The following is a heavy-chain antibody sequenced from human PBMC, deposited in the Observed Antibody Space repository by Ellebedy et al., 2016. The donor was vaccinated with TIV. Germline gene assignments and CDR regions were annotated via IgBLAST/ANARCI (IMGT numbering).Heavy chain of an antibody. CDR2: ISAYNGNT. CDR1: GYTFTSYG. CDR3: ARNYYDSSGYYYFDY. J-gene: IGHJ4*02. V-gene: IGHV1-18*01. Sequence: AASVKVSCKASGYTFTSYGISWVRQAPGQGLEWMGWISAYNGNTNYAQRLQGRVTMTTDTSTSTAYMELRSLRSDDTAVYYCARNYYDSSGYYYFDYWGQGTLLTVSS. D-gene: IGHD3-22*01.